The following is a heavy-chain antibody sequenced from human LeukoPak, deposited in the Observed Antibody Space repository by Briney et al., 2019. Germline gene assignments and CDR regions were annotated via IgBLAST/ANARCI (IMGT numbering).Heavy chain of an antibody. J-gene: IGHJ6*03. D-gene: IGHD1-26*01. CDR1: GGSISSSSYY. Sequence: ASETLSLTCTVSGGSISSSSYYWGWIRQPPGKGLEWIGSIYYSGSTYYNPSLKSRVTISVDTSKNQFSLKLSSVTAADTAVYYCARVDSGSYYYYYMDVWGKGTTVTVSS. CDR3: ARVDSGSYYYYYMDV. V-gene: IGHV4-39*07. CDR2: IYYSGST.